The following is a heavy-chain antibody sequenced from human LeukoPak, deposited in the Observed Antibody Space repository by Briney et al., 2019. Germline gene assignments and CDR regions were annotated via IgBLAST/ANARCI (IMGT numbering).Heavy chain of an antibody. V-gene: IGHV3-66*01. Sequence: ERSLRLSCAASGLTFSSYAMHWVRQAPGKGLEWVSVIYRGGSTYYADSVKGRFTISRDNSKNTLYLQMNSLRAEDTAAYYCARVGDSNRYGMDVWGQGTTVTVSS. CDR2: IYRGGST. CDR1: GLTFSSYA. D-gene: IGHD2-21*02. J-gene: IGHJ6*02. CDR3: ARVGDSNRYGMDV.